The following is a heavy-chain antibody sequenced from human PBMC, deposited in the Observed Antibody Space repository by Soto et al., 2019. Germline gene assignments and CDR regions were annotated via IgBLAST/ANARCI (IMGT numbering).Heavy chain of an antibody. Sequence: GGSLRLSCAASGFTFSSYAMHWVRQAPGKGLEWVAVISYDGSNKYCADSVKGRFTISRDNSKNTLYLQMNSLRAEDTAVYYCARDRAARIRYYGMDVWGQGTTVTVSS. D-gene: IGHD6-6*01. J-gene: IGHJ6*02. CDR1: GFTFSSYA. CDR2: ISYDGSNK. V-gene: IGHV3-30-3*01. CDR3: ARDRAARIRYYGMDV.